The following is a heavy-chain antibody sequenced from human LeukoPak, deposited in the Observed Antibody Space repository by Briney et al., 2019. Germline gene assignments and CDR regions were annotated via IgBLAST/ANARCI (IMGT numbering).Heavy chain of an antibody. Sequence: GGSLRLSCVVSGFTFSSYGMHWVRQAPGKGLEWVAFMTYDGSKRPYADSVKGRFTISRDNSKNTLYLQMDGLRPEDTAVYYCARGGSYLSAFDIWGQGTMVTVSS. V-gene: IGHV3-30*03. D-gene: IGHD1-26*01. CDR1: GFTFSSYG. CDR2: MTYDGSKR. CDR3: ARGGSYLSAFDI. J-gene: IGHJ3*02.